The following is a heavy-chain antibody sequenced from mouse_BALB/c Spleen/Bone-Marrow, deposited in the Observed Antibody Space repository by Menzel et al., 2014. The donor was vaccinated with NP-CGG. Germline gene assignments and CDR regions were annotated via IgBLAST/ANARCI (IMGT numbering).Heavy chain of an antibody. V-gene: IGHV14-3*02. CDR1: GFNIKDTY. D-gene: IGHD1-2*01. CDR3: ATYYYGSYFDY. J-gene: IGHJ2*01. Sequence: VQLQQSGAELVKPGASVKLSCTASGFNIKDTYMHWVKQRPEQGLEWIGRIDPANGNTKYDPKFQGKATITADTSSNTAYLQLSSLTSEDTAVYYCATYYYGSYFDYWGQGTTLTVSS. CDR2: IDPANGNT.